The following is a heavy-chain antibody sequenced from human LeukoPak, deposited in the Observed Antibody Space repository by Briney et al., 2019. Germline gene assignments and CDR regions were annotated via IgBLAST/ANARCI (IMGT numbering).Heavy chain of an antibody. Sequence: GGSLRLSCAASGFTFSSYEMNWVRQAPGKGLEWVSYISRSGSTIYYADSVKGRFTISRDNAKNSLYLQMNSLRAEDTAVYYCARDHRGSGWKGATGQRFDYWGQGTLVTVSS. D-gene: IGHD6-19*01. CDR3: ARDHRGSGWKGATGQRFDY. CDR1: GFTFSSYE. J-gene: IGHJ4*02. V-gene: IGHV3-48*03. CDR2: ISRSGSTI.